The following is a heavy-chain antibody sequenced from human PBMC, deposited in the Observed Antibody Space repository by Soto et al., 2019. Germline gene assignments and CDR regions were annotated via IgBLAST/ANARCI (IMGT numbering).Heavy chain of an antibody. CDR1: GGSISSSSYY. J-gene: IGHJ3*02. D-gene: IGHD2-15*01. V-gene: IGHV4-39*01. CDR3: ASGQLGYCSGGSCIDAFDI. Sequence: SETLSLTCTVSGGSISSSSYYWGWISQPPGKGLEWIGSIYYSGSTYYNPSLKSRVTISVDTSKNQFSLKLSSVTAADTAVYYCASGQLGYCSGGSCIDAFDIWGQGTMVTVSS. CDR2: IYYSGST.